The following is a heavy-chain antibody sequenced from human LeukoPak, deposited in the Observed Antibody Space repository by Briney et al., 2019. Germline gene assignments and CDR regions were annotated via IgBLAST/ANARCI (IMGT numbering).Heavy chain of an antibody. CDR2: IIPIFGTA. CDR3: ARDRFPAAGIGYFDY. J-gene: IGHJ4*02. CDR1: GGTFRSYA. V-gene: IGHV1-69*01. Sequence: SVKVSCKASGGTFRSYAISWVRQAPGQGLEWMGGIIPIFGTANYAQKFQGRVTITADESTSTAYMGLSSLRSEDTAVYYCARDRFPAAGIGYFDYWGQGTLVTVSS. D-gene: IGHD6-13*01.